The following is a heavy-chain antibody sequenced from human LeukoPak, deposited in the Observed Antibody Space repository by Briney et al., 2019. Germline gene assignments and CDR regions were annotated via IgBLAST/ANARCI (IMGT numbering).Heavy chain of an antibody. CDR3: ARTYCGGDCYSSRGWFDP. D-gene: IGHD2-21*02. V-gene: IGHV1-69*06. J-gene: IGHJ5*02. CDR1: GYTFNGYY. CDR2: IIPIFGTT. Sequence: SVKVSCKASGYTFNGYYMHWVRQAPGQGLEWMGGIIPIFGTTNYAQKFQGRVTITADKSTSTAYMELSSLRSEDTAVYYCARTYCGGDCYSSRGWFDPWGQGTLVTVSS.